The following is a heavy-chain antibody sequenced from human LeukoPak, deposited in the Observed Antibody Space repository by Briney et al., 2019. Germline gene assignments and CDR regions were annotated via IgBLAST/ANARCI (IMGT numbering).Heavy chain of an antibody. CDR1: GFTFSSNA. CDR3: TTDPVGATLEGEY. CDR2: ISSNGGST. D-gene: IGHD1-26*01. J-gene: IGHJ4*02. V-gene: IGHV3-64D*09. Sequence: GGSLRLSSSASGFTFSSNAMHGVRPAPGKGLEYVSAISSNGGSTYYADSVKGRFTISRDNSQNTLYLQMSSLRAEDTAVYYCTTDPVGATLEGEYWGQGTLVTVSS.